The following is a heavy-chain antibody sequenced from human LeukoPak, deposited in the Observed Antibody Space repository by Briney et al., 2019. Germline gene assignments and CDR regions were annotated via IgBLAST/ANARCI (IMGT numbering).Heavy chain of an antibody. Sequence: SETLSLTCGVSGGSISSTNWWSWVRQPPGQGLEWIGEISLSGVTNYNPSLKSRVTMSLDRSKNHLSLTLTSVTAADPAVYYCSREGGAFPPFGYGGKGPLVTVS. CDR3: SREGGAFPPFGY. D-gene: IGHD3-16*01. V-gene: IGHV4-4*02. J-gene: IGHJ4*02. CDR1: GGSISSTNW. CDR2: ISLSGVT.